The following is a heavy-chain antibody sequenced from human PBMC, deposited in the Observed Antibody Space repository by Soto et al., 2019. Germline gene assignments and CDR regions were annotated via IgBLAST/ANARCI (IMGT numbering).Heavy chain of an antibody. CDR2: IFPRDSDT. CDR3: VRPNFGALTHFDF. Sequence: GESLKISCKAIGYTFTNYWIGWVRQTPGKGLEWMGIIFPRDSDTRYNPSFEGQVTVSADESISTAYLQWNTLKASDTAMYYCVRPNFGALTHFDFWGQGTLVTVSS. J-gene: IGHJ4*02. D-gene: IGHD3-16*01. CDR1: GYTFTNYW. V-gene: IGHV5-51*01.